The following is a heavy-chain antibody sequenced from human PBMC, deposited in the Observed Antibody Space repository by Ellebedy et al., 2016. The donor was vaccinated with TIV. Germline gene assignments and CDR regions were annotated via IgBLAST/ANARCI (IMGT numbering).Heavy chain of an antibody. D-gene: IGHD3-10*01. CDR1: GFSFGDYA. J-gene: IGHJ4*02. V-gene: IGHV3-49*01. CDR2: VRDKTFGGTT. Sequence: GESLKISCTTSGFSFGDYAVSWFRQAPGEGLEWLTVVRDKTFGGTTEYAASVKGRFTVSGDGSESIVYLQMDSLQSEDTAIYFCTRGGGSARYYFDYWGQGTLVTVSS. CDR3: TRGGGSARYYFDY.